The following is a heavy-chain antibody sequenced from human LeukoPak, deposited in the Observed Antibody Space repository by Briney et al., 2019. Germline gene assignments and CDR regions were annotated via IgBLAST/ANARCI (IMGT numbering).Heavy chain of an antibody. Sequence: PSETLSLTCTVSGGSISSGGYYWSWIRQHPGKGLEWIGYIYYSGSTYYNPSLKSRVTISVDTSKNQFSLKLSSVTAADTAVYYCARQLIKSDFWSGYYPQDAFDIWGQGTMVTVSS. J-gene: IGHJ3*02. CDR2: IYYSGST. D-gene: IGHD3-3*01. CDR1: GGSISSGGYY. CDR3: ARQLIKSDFWSGYYPQDAFDI. V-gene: IGHV4-31*03.